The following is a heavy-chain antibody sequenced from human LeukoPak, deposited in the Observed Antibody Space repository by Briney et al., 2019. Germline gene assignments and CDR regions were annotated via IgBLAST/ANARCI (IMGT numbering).Heavy chain of an antibody. D-gene: IGHD3-9*01. CDR2: ITGSDFIT. CDR3: AKWGDYDVLTGYYAPDS. Sequence: GGSLRLSCAASGFTFSNYAMSWVRQAPGKGLEWVSAITGSDFITYYADSVKGRFTISRDNYKNTLYLQMNSLRAEDTAVYYCAKWGDYDVLTGYYAPDSWGRGTLVTVSS. J-gene: IGHJ5*01. CDR1: GFTFSNYA. V-gene: IGHV3-23*01.